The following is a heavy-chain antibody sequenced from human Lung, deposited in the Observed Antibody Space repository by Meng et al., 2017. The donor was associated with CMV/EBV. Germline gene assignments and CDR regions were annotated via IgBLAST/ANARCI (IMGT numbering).Heavy chain of an antibody. Sequence: SVXVSCKASGYTFTGYYMHWVRQAPGQGLEWMGCIYPNTGGAKYAQKFQGRVTMTRDTSISTAYMELSSLRSDDTAVYYCARVIAVAGTAPFDYWGQGTLVTVSS. CDR3: ARVIAVAGTAPFDY. V-gene: IGHV1-2*02. CDR2: IYPNTGGA. J-gene: IGHJ4*02. D-gene: IGHD6-19*01. CDR1: GYTFTGYY.